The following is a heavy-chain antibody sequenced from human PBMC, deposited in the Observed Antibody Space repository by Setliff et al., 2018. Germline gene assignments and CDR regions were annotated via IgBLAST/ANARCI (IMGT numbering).Heavy chain of an antibody. CDR2: ISYDGSNK. D-gene: IGHD2-21*01. CDR3: ARHMGLADMGFDY. J-gene: IGHJ4*02. CDR1: GFTFTTYG. V-gene: IGHV3-30*03. Sequence: HPGGSLRLSCAASGFTFTTYGMSWVRQAPGKGLEWVAVISYDGSNKYYADSVKGRFTISRDNSKNTLYLQMNSLRAEDTAVYYCARHMGLADMGFDYWGQGTPVTVSS.